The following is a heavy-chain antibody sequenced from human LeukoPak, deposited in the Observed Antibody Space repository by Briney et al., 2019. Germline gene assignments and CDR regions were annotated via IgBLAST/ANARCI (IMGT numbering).Heavy chain of an antibody. V-gene: IGHV1-2*02. CDR1: GYTFTDYF. CDR3: ARGGFGSGNYFNF. Sequence: ASVKDSCKAPGYTFTDYFIHWVRQAPGQVFEWMGWINPKTGGTNHAQKFQGRLSMTTDTSINTAYMELSGLRPDDTAIYYCARGGFGSGNYFNFWGQGTLISVSS. D-gene: IGHD3-10*01. J-gene: IGHJ4*02. CDR2: INPKTGGT.